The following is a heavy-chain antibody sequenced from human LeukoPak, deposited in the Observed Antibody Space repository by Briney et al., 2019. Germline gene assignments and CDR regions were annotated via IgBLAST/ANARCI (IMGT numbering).Heavy chain of an antibody. CDR3: ARDRYVARYFDY. V-gene: IGHV1-2*02. D-gene: IGHD3-16*01. CDR2: INPNSGGT. CDR1: GYTFTGYY. Sequence: ASVRVSCKASGYTFTGYYMHWVRQAPGQGLEWMGWINPNSGGTNYAQKFQGRVTMARDTSISTAYMELSRLRSDDTAVYYCARDRYVARYFDYWGQGTLVTVSS. J-gene: IGHJ4*02.